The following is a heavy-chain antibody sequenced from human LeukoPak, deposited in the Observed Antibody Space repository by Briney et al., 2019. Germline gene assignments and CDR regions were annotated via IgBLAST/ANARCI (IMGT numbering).Heavy chain of an antibody. V-gene: IGHV4-34*01. CDR1: GGSFSGYY. CDR2: INHSGST. J-gene: IGHJ4*02. CDR3: ALNARWSGYYL. D-gene: IGHD3-3*01. Sequence: SETLSLTCAVYGGSFSGYYWSWIRQPPGEGLEWIGEINHSGSTNYNPSLKSRVTISVDTSKNQFSLKLSSVTAADTAVYYCALNARWSGYYLWGQGTLVTVSS.